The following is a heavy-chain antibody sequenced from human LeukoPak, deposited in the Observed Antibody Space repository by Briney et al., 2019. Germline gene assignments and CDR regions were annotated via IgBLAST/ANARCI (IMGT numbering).Heavy chain of an antibody. V-gene: IGHV1-18*01. Sequence: ASVKVSCKASGYTYTSYGISWVRQAPGQGLEWMGWISAYNGNTNYAPKLQGRVTMTTDTSTSTAYMELRSLRSDDTAVYYCAEGTDYGEYENWGQGTLVTVSS. CDR1: GYTYTSYG. CDR3: AEGTDYGEYEN. D-gene: IGHD4-17*01. CDR2: ISAYNGNT. J-gene: IGHJ4*02.